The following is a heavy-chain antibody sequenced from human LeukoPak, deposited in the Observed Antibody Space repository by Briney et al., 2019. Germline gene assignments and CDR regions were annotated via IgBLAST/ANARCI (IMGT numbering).Heavy chain of an antibody. CDR2: IIPIFGTA. V-gene: IGHV1-69*05. CDR3: GIMEYYDFWSGANWFDP. Sequence: SVKVSCKASGGTFSSYAISWVRQAPGQGLEWMGRIIPIFGTANYAQKFQGRVTITTDESTSTAYMELSSMRSEDTAVYYCGIMEYYDFWSGANWFDPWGQGTLVTVSS. D-gene: IGHD3-3*01. CDR1: GGTFSSYA. J-gene: IGHJ5*02.